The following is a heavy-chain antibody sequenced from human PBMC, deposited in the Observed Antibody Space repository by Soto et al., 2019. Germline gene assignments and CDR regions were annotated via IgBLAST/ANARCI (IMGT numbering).Heavy chain of an antibody. CDR1: GGSITNNY. CDR3: ARGSIAVTYNWFDP. V-gene: IGHV4-59*01. Sequence: SETLSLTCTVSGGSITNNYWNWIRQPPGKGLEWIGYIYYSGSTNYNPSLKSRVTISVDTSKNQISLKLSSVTAADTAVYYCARGSIAVTYNWFDPWGQGTLDTVSS. CDR2: IYYSGST. D-gene: IGHD6-19*01. J-gene: IGHJ5*02.